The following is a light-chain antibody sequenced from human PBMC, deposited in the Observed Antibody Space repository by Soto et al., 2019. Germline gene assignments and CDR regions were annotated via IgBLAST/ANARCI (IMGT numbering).Light chain of an antibody. CDR1: QSVSSH. CDR2: DAS. Sequence: EIVLTQSPATLSLSPGERATLSCRASQSVSSHLAWYQQKRGQAPRLLIYDASERATGIPARFSGSGSGTDFTLTISSLEPEDFAVYYCQQRSNWPLTFGGGTKVDIK. J-gene: IGKJ4*01. CDR3: QQRSNWPLT. V-gene: IGKV3-11*01.